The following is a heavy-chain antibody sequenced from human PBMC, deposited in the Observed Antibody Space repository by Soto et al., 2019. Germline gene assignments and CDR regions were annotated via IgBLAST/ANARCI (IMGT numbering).Heavy chain of an antibody. CDR2: ISASNGNI. CDR1: GYTFTTYG. V-gene: IGHV1-18*01. J-gene: IGHJ4*02. Sequence: QVQLVQSGAEVKKPGASVRVSCKASGYTFTTYGISWVRQAPGQGLEWMGWISASNGNIYYGQKFQGRVTMTTDSFTSTAYMELSSLTSDDTAVSYCARALPYSSSGDSWGRGTLVTVSS. D-gene: IGHD6-13*01. CDR3: ARALPYSSSGDS.